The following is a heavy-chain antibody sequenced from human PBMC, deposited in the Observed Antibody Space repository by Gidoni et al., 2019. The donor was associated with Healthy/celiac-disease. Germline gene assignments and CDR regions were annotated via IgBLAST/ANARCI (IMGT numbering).Heavy chain of an antibody. V-gene: IGHV2-70*11. J-gene: IGHJ4*02. Sequence: CVSWIRQPPGKALEWLARIDWDDDKYYSPSLKTRLTTSKDTSKNQGVLTMANMDPVDTATYYCARSATYGPGSYFAYWGQGTLVTVSS. CDR1: C. CDR2: IDWDDDK. D-gene: IGHD3-10*01. CDR3: ARSATYGPGSYFAY.